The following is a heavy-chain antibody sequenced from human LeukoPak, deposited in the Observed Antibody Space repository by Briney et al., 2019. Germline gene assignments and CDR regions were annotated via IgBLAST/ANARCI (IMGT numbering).Heavy chain of an antibody. CDR3: ARQSRTTWNYYYYGMDV. J-gene: IGHJ6*02. CDR1: GYTSTGYY. CDR2: ISAYNANT. D-gene: IGHD1-1*01. Sequence: ASVKVSCKASGYTSTGYYMHWVRQAPGQGLEWMGWISAYNANTNYAQKLQGRVTMTTDTSTSTAYMELRSLRSDDTAVYYCARQSRTTWNYYYYGMDVWGQGTTVTVSS. V-gene: IGHV1-18*04.